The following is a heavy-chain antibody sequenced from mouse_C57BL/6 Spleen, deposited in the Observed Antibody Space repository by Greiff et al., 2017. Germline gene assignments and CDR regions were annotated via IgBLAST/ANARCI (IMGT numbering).Heavy chain of an antibody. D-gene: IGHD2-3*01. CDR2: INPNNGGT. Sequence: EVQLQQSGPELVKPGASVKIPCKASGYTFTDYNMDWVKQSHGKSLEWIGDINPNNGGTIYNQKFKGKATLTVDKSSSTAYMELRSLTSEDTAVYYCARRRLYDGCFAYWGQGTLVTVSA. J-gene: IGHJ3*01. CDR1: GYTFTDYN. CDR3: ARRRLYDGCFAY. V-gene: IGHV1-18*01.